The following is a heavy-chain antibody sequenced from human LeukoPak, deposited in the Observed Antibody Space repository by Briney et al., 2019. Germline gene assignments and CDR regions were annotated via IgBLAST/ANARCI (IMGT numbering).Heavy chain of an antibody. Sequence: PGGSLRLSCAASGFTFSNYAMHWVRQPPGKGLEWVAVISYDGSKKYYADSVKGRFTISRDNSKNTLYLQMDSLRSEDTAVYYCARESLYYYYYMDVWGKGTTVTVSS. CDR2: ISYDGSKK. CDR1: GFTFSNYA. V-gene: IGHV3-30*04. CDR3: ARESLYYYYYMDV. J-gene: IGHJ6*03.